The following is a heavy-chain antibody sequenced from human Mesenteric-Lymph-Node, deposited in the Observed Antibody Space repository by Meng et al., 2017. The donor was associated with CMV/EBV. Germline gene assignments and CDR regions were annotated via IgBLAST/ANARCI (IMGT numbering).Heavy chain of an antibody. Sequence: GESLKISCKGSGYSFTTYSIGWVRQMPGKGLEWMGIIYPGDSDTRYSPSFQGQVTISVDKSISTAYLQWSSLKASDTARYYCARLNYYDTSGRGAFDIWGQGTMVTVSS. V-gene: IGHV5-51*01. CDR3: ARLNYYDTSGRGAFDI. CDR2: IYPGDSDT. CDR1: GYSFTTYS. D-gene: IGHD3-22*01. J-gene: IGHJ3*02.